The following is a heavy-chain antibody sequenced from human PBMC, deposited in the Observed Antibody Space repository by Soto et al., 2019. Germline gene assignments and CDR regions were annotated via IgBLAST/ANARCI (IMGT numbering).Heavy chain of an antibody. J-gene: IGHJ4*02. CDR2: ISAYNGNR. Sequence: QIQLVQSGAEVKKPGASVKVSCKASGYTFTSYGISWVRQAPGQGLEWMGWISAYNGNRNYAQKVQGRVTMTTDTSTNTAYMEVRSIRSDDTAVYYWSRDQVGATGDSWGQGTLVTVSS. V-gene: IGHV1-18*01. CDR1: GYTFTSYG. CDR3: SRDQVGATGDS. D-gene: IGHD1-26*01.